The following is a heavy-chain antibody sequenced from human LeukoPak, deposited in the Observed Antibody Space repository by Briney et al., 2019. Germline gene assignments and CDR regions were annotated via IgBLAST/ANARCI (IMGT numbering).Heavy chain of an antibody. CDR1: GFTFSSCW. V-gene: IGHV3-7*01. D-gene: IGHD3-10*01. Sequence: GGSLRLSCAASGFTFSSCWMSWVRQAPGKGLEWVANIKQDGSEKYYVDSVKGRFTISRDNAKNSLYLQMNSLRAEDTAVYYCARRITMVRGVLYNWFDPWGQGTLVTVSS. J-gene: IGHJ5*02. CDR3: ARRITMVRGVLYNWFDP. CDR2: IKQDGSEK.